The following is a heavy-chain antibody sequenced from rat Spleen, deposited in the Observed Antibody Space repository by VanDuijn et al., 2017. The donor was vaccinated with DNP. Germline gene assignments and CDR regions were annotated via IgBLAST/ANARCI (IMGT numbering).Heavy chain of an antibody. CDR3: AYYSDGYF. CDR1: GFTFNNYW. CDR2: ITSNGGAT. D-gene: IGHD1-12*03. Sequence: EVQLVESGGDLVQPGRSLKVSCVASGFTFNNYWMTWVRQVPGKGLEWLASITSNGGATYYLDSVKGRFTISRDDAQDTLYLQMNSLRSEDTATYYCAYYSDGYFWGQGVLVTVSS. J-gene: IGHJ2*01. V-gene: IGHV5-31*01.